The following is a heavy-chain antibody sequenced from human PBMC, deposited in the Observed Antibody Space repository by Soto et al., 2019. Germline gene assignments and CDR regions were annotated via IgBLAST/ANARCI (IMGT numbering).Heavy chain of an antibody. V-gene: IGHV3-15*01. Sequence: LRLSCVGSGFIFSNNCMHWVRQTPGKGLEWVGRIKSKTDGGTTDYAAPGKGRFTISRDGSENTLYLQMNSLKTEDTAVYYCTTTYGSGPWGQGTLVTVSS. CDR2: IKSKTDGGTT. D-gene: IGHD3-10*01. J-gene: IGHJ1*01. CDR1: GFIFSNNC. CDR3: TTTYGSGP.